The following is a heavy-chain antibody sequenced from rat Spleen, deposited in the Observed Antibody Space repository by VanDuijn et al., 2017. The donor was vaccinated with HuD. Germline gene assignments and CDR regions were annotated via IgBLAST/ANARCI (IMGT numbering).Heavy chain of an antibody. CDR3: ARQPNWEMVMDA. CDR2: ISNTGGSI. Sequence: EVQLVESGGGLVQPGRSLKLSCVASGITFNNFWMSWIRQAPGKGLEWVASISNTGGSIYYPDSVKGRFTISRDNAKSTLYLQMDSLRSEDTATYYCARQPNWEMVMDAWGQGASVTVSS. CDR1: GITFNNFW. D-gene: IGHD5-1*01. V-gene: IGHV5-31*01. J-gene: IGHJ4*01.